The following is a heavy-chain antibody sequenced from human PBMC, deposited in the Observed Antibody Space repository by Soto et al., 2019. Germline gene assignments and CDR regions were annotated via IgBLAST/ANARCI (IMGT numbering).Heavy chain of an antibody. CDR3: ARGTGAAVRPVYFDY. V-gene: IGHV4-31*03. J-gene: IGHJ4*02. CDR2: IYNSGSP. Sequence: QVQLQESGPGLVKPSQTLSLTCTVSGGSLSSAGYYWSWIRQHPGKGLEWIGDIYNSGSPYYNPSLKSRLTISIDTSKNQFSLSLSSVTAADTAVYYCARGTGAAVRPVYFDYWGQGTLVTVSS. CDR1: GGSLSSAGYY. D-gene: IGHD6-13*01.